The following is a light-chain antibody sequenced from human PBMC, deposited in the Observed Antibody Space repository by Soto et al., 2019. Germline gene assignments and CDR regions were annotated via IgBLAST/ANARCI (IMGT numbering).Light chain of an antibody. Sequence: DIQMTQSPSTLSASMGDRVSITCRASQTISDWLAWYQQKPGKAPKLLIYQASSLKSGVPSRFSGSGSGTEFTLTISTLQSDDFATYYCQQYSRYPWTFGQGTKVEI. CDR3: QQYSRYPWT. J-gene: IGKJ1*01. CDR2: QAS. V-gene: IGKV1-5*03. CDR1: QTISDW.